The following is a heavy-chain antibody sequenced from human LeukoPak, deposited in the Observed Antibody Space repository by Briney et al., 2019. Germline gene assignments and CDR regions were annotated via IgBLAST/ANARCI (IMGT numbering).Heavy chain of an antibody. V-gene: IGHV3-21*01. J-gene: IGHJ4*02. Sequence: GGSLRLSCAASGFTFSTYSMNWVRQAPGKGLEWVSSISGDSSYIYYSDAVKGRFTISRDNAKNSLYLQMNSLRAEDTAVYYCAREAIDYWGQGALVTVSS. CDR3: AREAIDY. CDR1: GFTFSTYS. CDR2: ISGDSSYI.